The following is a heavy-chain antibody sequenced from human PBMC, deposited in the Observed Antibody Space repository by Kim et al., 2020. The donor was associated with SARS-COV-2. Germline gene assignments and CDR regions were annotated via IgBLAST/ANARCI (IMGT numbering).Heavy chain of an antibody. CDR2: IYYSGST. Sequence: SETLSLTCTVSGGSISSSSYYWGWIRQPPGKGLEWIGSIYYSGSTYYNPSLKSRVTISVDTSKNQFSLKLSSVTAADTAVYYCARDKRPPWYYFDYWGQGTLVTVSS. CDR3: ARDKRPPWYYFDY. V-gene: IGHV4-39*07. D-gene: IGHD6-25*01. CDR1: GGSISSSSYY. J-gene: IGHJ4*02.